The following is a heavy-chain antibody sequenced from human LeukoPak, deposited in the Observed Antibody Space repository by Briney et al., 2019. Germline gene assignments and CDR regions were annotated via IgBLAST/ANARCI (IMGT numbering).Heavy chain of an antibody. D-gene: IGHD1-26*01. CDR1: VYTFTSYE. CDR3: ARHQWELPFDY. J-gene: IGHJ4*02. Sequence: GASVKVSCKPSVYTFTSYEINSVGRATGQGLEWRGWMKPNSGNTGYAQKCQGRVTMTRNTSISTAYMELSSLRSEDTAVYYCARHQWELPFDYWGQGTLVTVSS. V-gene: IGHV1-8*01. CDR2: MKPNSGNT.